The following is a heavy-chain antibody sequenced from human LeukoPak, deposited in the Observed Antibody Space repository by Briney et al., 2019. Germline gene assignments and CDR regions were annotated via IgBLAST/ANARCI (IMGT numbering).Heavy chain of an antibody. J-gene: IGHJ4*02. D-gene: IGHD1-20*01. V-gene: IGHV4-39*02. CDR3: ARGPNWNDEWYFDY. CDR2: IYYSGST. Sequence: SETLSLTCTVSGGSISGSSYYWGWIRQPPGKGLEWIGSIYYSGSTYYNPSLKSRVTISVDTSKNQFSLKLNSVTATDTAVYYCARGPNWNDEWYFDYWGQGTLVTVSS. CDR1: GGSISGSSYY.